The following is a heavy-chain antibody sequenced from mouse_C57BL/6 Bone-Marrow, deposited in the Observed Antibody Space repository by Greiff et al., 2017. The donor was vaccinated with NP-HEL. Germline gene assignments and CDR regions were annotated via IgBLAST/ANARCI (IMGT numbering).Heavy chain of an antibody. CDR1: GYTFTTYP. D-gene: IGHD2-3*01. Sequence: VKLMESGAELVKPGASVKMSCKASGYTFTTYPIEWMKQNHGKSLEWIGNFHPYNDDTKYNEKFKGKATLTVEKSSSTVYLELSRLTSDDSAVYYCARRGGYYEGFAYWGQGTLVTVSA. J-gene: IGHJ3*01. CDR2: FHPYNDDT. CDR3: ARRGGYYEGFAY. V-gene: IGHV1-47*01.